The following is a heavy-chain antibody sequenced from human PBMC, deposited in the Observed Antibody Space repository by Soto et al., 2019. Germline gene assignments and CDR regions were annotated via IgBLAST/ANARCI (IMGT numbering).Heavy chain of an antibody. CDR1: GFTFSSYW. CDR3: ARGDSGTYGIDF. D-gene: IGHD1-26*01. CDR2: INSDGSST. V-gene: IGHV3-74*01. J-gene: IGHJ4*02. Sequence: GGSLRLSCVASGFTFSSYWMHWVRQAPGKGLVWVSRINSDGSSTSNADSVKGRLTISRDDAKNTLYLQMNSLRAEDTAVYYCARGDSGTYGIDFWGQGTLVTVSS.